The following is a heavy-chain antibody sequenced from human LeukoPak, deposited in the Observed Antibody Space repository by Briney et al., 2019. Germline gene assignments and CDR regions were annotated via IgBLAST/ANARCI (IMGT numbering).Heavy chain of an antibody. CDR2: IIPIFGTA. J-gene: IGHJ3*02. CDR1: GGTFSSYA. Sequence: SVKVSCKASGGTFSSYAISWVRQAPGQGLEWMGGIIPIFGTANYAQKFQGRVTITADESTSTAYMELSSLRSEDTAVYYCARAVLPQGAFDIWGQGTMVTVSS. V-gene: IGHV1-69*13. CDR3: ARAVLPQGAFDI.